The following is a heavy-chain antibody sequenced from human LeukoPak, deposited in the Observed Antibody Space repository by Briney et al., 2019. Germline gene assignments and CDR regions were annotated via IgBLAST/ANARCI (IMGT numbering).Heavy chain of an antibody. CDR3: ARKYASGTYPLDY. D-gene: IGHD3-10*01. CDR1: GFPFSSHG. Sequence: GGSLRLSCAGSGFPFSSHGMNWVRQAPGKGLEWVSGISPGGGPTYYADSVRGRFTISRDDSKNTLYLQMSSLRVEDTAVYYCARKYASGTYPLDYWGQGTLVTVSS. J-gene: IGHJ4*02. CDR2: ISPGGGPT. V-gene: IGHV3-23*01.